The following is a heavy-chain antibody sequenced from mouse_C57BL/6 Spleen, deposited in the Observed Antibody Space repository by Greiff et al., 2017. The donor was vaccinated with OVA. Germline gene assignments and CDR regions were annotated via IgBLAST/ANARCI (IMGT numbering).Heavy chain of an antibody. CDR2: INYDGSST. D-gene: IGHD1-1*01. Sequence: EVKLMESEGGLVQPGRSMKLSCTASGFTFSDYYMAWVRQVPEKGLEWVANINYDGSSTYYLDSLKSRFIISRDNAKNILYLQMSSLKSEDTATYYCARGGYGSSFDYWGQGTTLTVSS. CDR3: ARGGYGSSFDY. CDR1: GFTFSDYY. J-gene: IGHJ2*01. V-gene: IGHV5-16*01.